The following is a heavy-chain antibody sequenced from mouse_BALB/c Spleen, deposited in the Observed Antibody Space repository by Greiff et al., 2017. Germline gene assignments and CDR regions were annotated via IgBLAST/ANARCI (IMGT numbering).Heavy chain of an antibody. Sequence: QVQLQQSGAELVRPGVSVKISCKGSGYTFTDYAMHWVKQSHAKSLEWIGVISTYYGDASYNQKFKGKATMTVDKSSSTAYMELARLTSEDSAIYYCARRCDYDDYAMDYWGQGTSVTVSS. CDR1: GYTFTDYA. D-gene: IGHD2-4*01. V-gene: IGHV1S137*01. CDR2: ISTYYGDA. J-gene: IGHJ4*01. CDR3: ARRCDYDDYAMDY.